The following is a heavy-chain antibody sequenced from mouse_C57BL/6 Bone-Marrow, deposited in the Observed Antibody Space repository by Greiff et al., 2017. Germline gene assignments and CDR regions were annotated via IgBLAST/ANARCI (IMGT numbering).Heavy chain of an antibody. CDR3: ARDGSSAFSYAMDY. V-gene: IGHV14-2*01. CDR2: IDPEDGET. D-gene: IGHD1-1*01. Sequence: EVQLQQSGAELVKPGASVKLSCTASGFNITDYYMHWVKQRTGQGLEWIGRIDPEDGETKYAPKFQGKATITADTSSNTAYLQLSSLTPEDTAVYYDARDGSSAFSYAMDYWGQGNSVTVTA. J-gene: IGHJ4*01. CDR1: GFNITDYY.